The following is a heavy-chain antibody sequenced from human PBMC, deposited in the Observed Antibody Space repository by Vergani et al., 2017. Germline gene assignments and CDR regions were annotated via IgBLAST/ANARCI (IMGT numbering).Heavy chain of an antibody. D-gene: IGHD2-21*01. CDR1: ESSFIRNE. V-gene: IGHV5-51*01. CDR2: INPIDSKI. CDR3: TRHVPCGDGACLHFDH. Sequence: EVQLVQSGAEVKKPGESLKISCKYSESSFIRNEIAWVRQMSGKGLQWMGNINPIDSKIAYSPSFQGQAIMSLDKSITTAYLQWRSLKASDTAIYYCTRHVPCGDGACLHFDHWGQGTQVTVSS. J-gene: IGHJ4*02.